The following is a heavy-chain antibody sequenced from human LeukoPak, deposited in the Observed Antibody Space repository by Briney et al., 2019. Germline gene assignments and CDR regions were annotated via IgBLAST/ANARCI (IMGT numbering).Heavy chain of an antibody. CDR2: INHSGST. J-gene: IGHJ4*02. Sequence: SETLSLTCAVYGGSFSGYYWSWIRQPPGKGLEWIGEINHSGSTNYNPSLKSRVTISVDTSKNQFSLKLSSVTAADTAVYYCARGQYNSGWYREITYYFDYWGQGTLVTVSS. V-gene: IGHV4-34*01. CDR1: GGSFSGYY. CDR3: ARGQYNSGWYREITYYFDY. D-gene: IGHD6-19*01.